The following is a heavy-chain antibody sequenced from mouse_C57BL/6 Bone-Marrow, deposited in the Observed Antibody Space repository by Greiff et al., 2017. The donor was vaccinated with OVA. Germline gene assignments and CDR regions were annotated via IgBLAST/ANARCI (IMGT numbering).Heavy chain of an antibody. CDR1: GYTFTSYW. D-gene: IGHD1-1*01. V-gene: IGHV1-7*01. Sequence: QVHVKQSGAELAKPGASVKLSCKASGYTFTSYWMHWVKQRPRQGLEWIGYINPSSGYTKYNQKFKDKATLTADKSSSTAYMQLSSLTYEDSAVYYCATITTVVARYFDVWGTGTTVTVSS. CDR2: INPSSGYT. CDR3: ATITTVVARYFDV. J-gene: IGHJ1*03.